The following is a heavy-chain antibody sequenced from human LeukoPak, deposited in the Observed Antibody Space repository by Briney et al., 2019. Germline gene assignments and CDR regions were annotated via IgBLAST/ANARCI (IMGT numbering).Heavy chain of an antibody. CDR3: AREGDYYDSGGYYRIDF. CDR1: GGSINSYY. V-gene: IGHV4-59*01. J-gene: IGHJ4*02. Sequence: SETLSLTCTVSGGSINSYYWSWIRQPPGKGLEWIGYVYHSGSTNYNPSLKSRVTMSVDTSNNQFSLKLSSVTAADTAMYYCAREGDYYDSGGYYRIDFWGQGTLVTVSS. CDR2: VYHSGST. D-gene: IGHD3-22*01.